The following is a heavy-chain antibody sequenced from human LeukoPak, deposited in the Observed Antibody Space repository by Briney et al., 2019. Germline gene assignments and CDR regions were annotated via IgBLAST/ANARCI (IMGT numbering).Heavy chain of an antibody. J-gene: IGHJ6*02. CDR3: AKDRHYSSGYRYYYYYGMDV. CDR2: INSHGSST. CDR1: GFTFSSYW. D-gene: IGHD6-25*01. V-gene: IGHV3-74*01. Sequence: GGSLRLSCAASGFTFSSYWMHWVRQVPGKGLVWVSRINSHGSSTYYADSVKGRFTISRDNAKNTLYLQMNSLRAEDTAVYYCAKDRHYSSGYRYYYYYGMDVWGQGTTVTVSS.